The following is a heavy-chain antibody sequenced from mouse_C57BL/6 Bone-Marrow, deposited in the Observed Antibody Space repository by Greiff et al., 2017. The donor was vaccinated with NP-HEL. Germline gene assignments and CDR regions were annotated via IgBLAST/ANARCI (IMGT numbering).Heavy chain of an antibody. J-gene: IGHJ4*01. CDR2: IDPNSGGT. CDR1: GYTFTSYW. D-gene: IGHD1-1*01. Sequence: QVQLQQPGAELVKPGASVTLSCKASGYTFTSYWLHWVKQRPGRGLEWIGRIDPNSGGTKYNEKFKSKATLTVDKPSSTAYMQLSSLTSEDSAVYYCARRDYGSCYYAMDYWGQGTSVTVSS. V-gene: IGHV1-72*01. CDR3: ARRDYGSCYYAMDY.